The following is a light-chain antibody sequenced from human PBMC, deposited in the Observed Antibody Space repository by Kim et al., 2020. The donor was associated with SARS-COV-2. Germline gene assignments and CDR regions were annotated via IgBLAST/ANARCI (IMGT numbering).Light chain of an antibody. CDR3: QQYQNYPYT. CDR1: QSVSTW. Sequence: SASVGDRVTITCRASQSVSTWLAWYQQIPGRAPKLLVYQASTLQNDVPSRFSGTGSGTEFTLTISGLQPDDFATYYCQQYQNYPYTFGQGTKLEIK. CDR2: QAS. J-gene: IGKJ2*01. V-gene: IGKV1-5*03.